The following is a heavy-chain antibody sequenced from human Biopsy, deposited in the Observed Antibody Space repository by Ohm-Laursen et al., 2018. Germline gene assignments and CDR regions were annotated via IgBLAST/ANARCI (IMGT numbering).Heavy chain of an antibody. J-gene: IGHJ5*02. D-gene: IGHD3-10*01. CDR2: IIPIFNTP. CDR1: GDRFSNYP. Sequence: SSVKVSCKVSGDRFSNYPISWVRQAPGQGLEWMGGIIPIFNTPKYAQRFQGRVTLTMNTSISTAYMELSGLRSEGTAVYFCARGYSRRVSIFEASIYWFDTWGQGTLVTVSS. V-gene: IGHV1-69*05. CDR3: ARGYSRRVSIFEASIYWFDT.